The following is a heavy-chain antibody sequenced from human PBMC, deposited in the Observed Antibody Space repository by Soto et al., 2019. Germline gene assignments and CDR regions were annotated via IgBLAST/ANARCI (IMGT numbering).Heavy chain of an antibody. J-gene: IGHJ5*02. V-gene: IGHV1-18*01. CDR3: VRDASSGYRGWWDP. D-gene: IGHD5-12*01. CDR2: LIPYNGDR. CDR1: GYTFTSYG. Sequence: ASVKVSCKASGYTFTSYGISWVRQAPGQGLEWMGLLIPYNGDRIYAQKFQGRVILTTDTATNTAYMELGSLRSDDTAVYYCVRDASSGYRGWWDPWGQGTLVTVSS.